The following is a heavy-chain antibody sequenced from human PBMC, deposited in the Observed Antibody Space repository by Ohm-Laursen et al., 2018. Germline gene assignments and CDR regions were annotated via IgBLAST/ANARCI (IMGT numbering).Heavy chain of an antibody. J-gene: IGHJ3*02. D-gene: IGHD5-18*01. CDR3: ARTIAIQLWSPGRAFDI. V-gene: IGHV4-34*01. CDR1: GGSFSGYY. Sequence: SDTLSLTCVVYGGSFSGYYWSWIRQPPGKGLEWIGEINHSGSTNYNPSLKSRVTISVDTSKNQFSLKLSSVTAADTAVYYCARTIAIQLWSPGRAFDIWGQGTMVTVSS. CDR2: INHSGST.